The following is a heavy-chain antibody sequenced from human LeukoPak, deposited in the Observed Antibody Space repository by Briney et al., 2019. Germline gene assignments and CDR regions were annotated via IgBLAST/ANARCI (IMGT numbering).Heavy chain of an antibody. CDR1: GGSISSYY. D-gene: IGHD5-12*01. Sequence: SETLSLTCTVSGGSISSYYWSWIRQPPGKGLEWIGYIYYSGSTNYNPSLKSRVTISVDTSKNQFSLKLSSVTAADTAVYYCARDGARGYEILGAFDIWGQGTMVTVSS. CDR3: ARDGARGYEILGAFDI. J-gene: IGHJ3*02. V-gene: IGHV4-59*01. CDR2: IYYSGST.